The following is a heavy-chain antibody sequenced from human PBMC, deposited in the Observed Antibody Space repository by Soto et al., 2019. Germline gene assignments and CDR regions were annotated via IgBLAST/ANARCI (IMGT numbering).Heavy chain of an antibody. CDR1: GCSFTSYW. J-gene: IGHJ5*02. V-gene: IGHV5-51*01. Sequence: PGESLKISWKGSGCSFTSYWIGWVSQMPGKGLEWMGIIYPGDSENRYSPSFQGQVTISADKSISTAYLQWSSLKASDTAMYYCARSPLRAPPDDYYGSGSYWYNWFDPWGQGTLVTVSS. D-gene: IGHD3-10*01. CDR2: IYPGDSEN. CDR3: ARSPLRAPPDDYYGSGSYWYNWFDP.